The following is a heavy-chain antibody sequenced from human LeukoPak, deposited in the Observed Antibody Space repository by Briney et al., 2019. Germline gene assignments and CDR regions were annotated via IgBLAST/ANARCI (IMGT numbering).Heavy chain of an antibody. CDR1: GFTFSSYE. V-gene: IGHV3-48*03. D-gene: IGHD5-12*01. Sequence: GGSLRLSCAASGFTFSSYEMNWVRQAPGKGLKWVSYISSSGSTIYYADSVKGRFTISRDNAKNSLYLQMNSLRAEDTAVYYCARDQDIVATTPYYFDYWGQGTLVTVSS. CDR2: ISSSGSTI. J-gene: IGHJ4*02. CDR3: ARDQDIVATTPYYFDY.